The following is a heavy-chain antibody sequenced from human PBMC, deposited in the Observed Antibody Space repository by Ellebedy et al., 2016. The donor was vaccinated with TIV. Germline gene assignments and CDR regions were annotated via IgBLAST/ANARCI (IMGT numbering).Heavy chain of an antibody. J-gene: IGHJ4*02. CDR1: GGSISSGDYY. Sequence: LRLSXTVSGGSISSGDYYWTWIRQPPGKGLEWIGYIYYSGSTYYNPSLKSRLTLSVDTSKNQFSLKLTSVTAADTAVYYCARARYYNSSIGDDWGQGTLVTVSS. D-gene: IGHD3-10*01. V-gene: IGHV4-30-4*01. CDR2: IYYSGST. CDR3: ARARYYNSSIGDD.